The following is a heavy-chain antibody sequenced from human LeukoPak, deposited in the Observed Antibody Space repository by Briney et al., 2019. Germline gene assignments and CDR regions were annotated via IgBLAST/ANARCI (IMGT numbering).Heavy chain of an antibody. CDR1: GGSISSYY. CDR2: IYYSGST. CDR3: ARRGYDYDGGTYYYYFDY. V-gene: IGHV4-59*08. Sequence: ASETLSLTCTVSGGSISSYYWSWIRQPPGKGLEWIGYIYYSGSTNYNPSLKSRVTISVDTSKNQFSLRLSSVTAADTAVYYCARRGYDYDGGTYYYYFDYWGQGTLVTVSS. J-gene: IGHJ4*02. D-gene: IGHD3-16*01.